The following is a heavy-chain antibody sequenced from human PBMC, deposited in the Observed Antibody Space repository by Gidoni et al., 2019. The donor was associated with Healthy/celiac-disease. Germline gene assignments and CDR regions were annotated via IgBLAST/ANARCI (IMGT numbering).Heavy chain of an antibody. CDR3: ARDGAYCGGDCYLDYPISGMDV. J-gene: IGHJ6*02. Sequence: QVQLVQSGAEVKKPGSSVKVSCKASGGTFSSYAISWVRQAPGQGLEWMGRIIPILGIANYAQKFQGRVTITADKSTSTAYMELSSLRSEDTAVYYCARDGAYCGGDCYLDYPISGMDVWGQGTTVTVSS. CDR2: IIPILGIA. D-gene: IGHD2-21*01. V-gene: IGHV1-69*04. CDR1: GGTFSSYA.